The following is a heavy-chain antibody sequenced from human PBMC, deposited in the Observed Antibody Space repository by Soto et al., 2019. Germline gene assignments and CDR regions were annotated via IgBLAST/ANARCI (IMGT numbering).Heavy chain of an antibody. CDR3: ARDNWGSLDN. CDR1: GFTFGSYW. CDR2: MNRDATIV. D-gene: IGHD7-27*01. J-gene: IGHJ4*02. V-gene: IGHV3-74*01. Sequence: PGGSLRLSCAASGFTFGSYWMTWVRQDPVNGLVWVAHMNRDATIVVYGDSVKGRFTFSGDNAKNTVYLQMDSLTVEDTGVYYCARDNWGSLDNWGQGTLVTVYS.